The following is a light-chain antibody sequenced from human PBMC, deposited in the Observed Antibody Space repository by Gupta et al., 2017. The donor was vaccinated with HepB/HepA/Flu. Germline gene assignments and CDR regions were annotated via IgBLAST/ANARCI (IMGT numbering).Light chain of an antibody. CDR3: SSYAGSLTWI. J-gene: IGLJ2*01. CDR1: DSDIGYNH. V-gene: IGLV2-11*01. CDR2: DVN. Sequence: SVLTQPHSVSGSLGHSVSISCSGSDSDIGYNHVSWYQQNPGEVPKLLLYDVNKRPSGVPDRFSGSRSGNTASLTISGLQADDESDYHCSSYAGSLTWIFGGGTRLTVL.